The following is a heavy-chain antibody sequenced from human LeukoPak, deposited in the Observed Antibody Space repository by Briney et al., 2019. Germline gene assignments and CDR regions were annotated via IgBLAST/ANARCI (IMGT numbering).Heavy chain of an antibody. CDR3: LSGSGH. Sequence: GSLRLSCAAAGFIFRNYWMGWVRQAPGKGLEWVANINEDGSEKYYVDSVKGRFIISRDNAKNSLYLQMNILRAEDTAVFYCLSGSGHCGQGALVTVSS. J-gene: IGHJ4*02. D-gene: IGHD3-10*01. V-gene: IGHV3-7*01. CDR1: GFIFRNYW. CDR2: INEDGSEK.